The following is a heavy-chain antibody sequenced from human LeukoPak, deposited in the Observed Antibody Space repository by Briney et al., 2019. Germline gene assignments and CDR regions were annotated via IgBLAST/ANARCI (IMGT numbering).Heavy chain of an antibody. J-gene: IGHJ3*02. Sequence: SETLSLTCTVSGGSISSSSYYWGWIRQPPGKGLEWIGSIYYIGSTYYSPSLKSRVTMSVDTSKNQFSLKLNSVTAADTAVYYCVRHPIRGVATADAFDIWGQGTMVTVSS. CDR2: IYYIGST. CDR3: VRHPIRGVATADAFDI. CDR1: GGSISSSSYY. V-gene: IGHV4-39*01. D-gene: IGHD3-10*01.